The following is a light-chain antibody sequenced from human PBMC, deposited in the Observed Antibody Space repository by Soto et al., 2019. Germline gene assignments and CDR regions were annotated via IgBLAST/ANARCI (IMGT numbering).Light chain of an antibody. Sequence: DIQMTHSPSTLSASVGDRVTITCRASQSISSWLAWYQQKPGKAPKLLIYKASSLESGVPSRFSGSGSGTEFTLTISSLQPDDFATYYCQQYNSYWTFGQGTQVEIK. J-gene: IGKJ1*01. CDR2: KAS. CDR1: QSISSW. CDR3: QQYNSYWT. V-gene: IGKV1-5*03.